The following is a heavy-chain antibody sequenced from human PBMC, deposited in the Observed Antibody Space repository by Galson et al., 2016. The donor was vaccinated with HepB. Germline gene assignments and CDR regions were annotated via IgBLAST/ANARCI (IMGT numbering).Heavy chain of an antibody. CDR2: ISTGRTT. CDR1: GFVFSNFG. D-gene: IGHD1-7*01. Sequence: SLRLSCAASGFVFSNFGLSWVRQAPGKGLEWVASISTGRTTYYSDSVQGRFTISRDNSNNTLYLQMNGLRAEDTAVYYCAKERLGLRIFDHGVQGTLLTVSS. J-gene: IGHJ4*01. V-gene: IGHV3-23*01. CDR3: AKERLGLRIFDH.